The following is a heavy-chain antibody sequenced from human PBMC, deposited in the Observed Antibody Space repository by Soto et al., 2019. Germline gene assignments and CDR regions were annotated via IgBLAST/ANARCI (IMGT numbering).Heavy chain of an antibody. V-gene: IGHV4-30-4*01. D-gene: IGHD4-17*01. Sequence: SETLSLTCTVSGGSISSGDYYWSWIRQPPGKGLEWIGYIYYSGSTYCNPSLKSRVTISVDTSKNQFSLKLSSVTAADTAVYYCARLPKGSYGDYEGYWGQGTLVTVSS. CDR1: GGSISSGDYY. CDR3: ARLPKGSYGDYEGY. J-gene: IGHJ4*02. CDR2: IYYSGST.